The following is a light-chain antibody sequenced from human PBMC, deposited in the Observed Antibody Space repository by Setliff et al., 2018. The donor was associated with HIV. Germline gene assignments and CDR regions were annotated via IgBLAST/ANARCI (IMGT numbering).Light chain of an antibody. CDR2: GAS. V-gene: IGKV1-12*01. CDR3: QQANSFLPIT. J-gene: IGKJ3*01. CDR1: QDIGSY. Sequence: DIQMTQSPSSVSASVGDRVTITCRASQDIGSYVAWYQQRPGKAPKLVIYGASTLQSGVPSRFSGSGSGTDFSLTITSLQSEDFATYFCQQANSFLPITFGPGTKVDIK.